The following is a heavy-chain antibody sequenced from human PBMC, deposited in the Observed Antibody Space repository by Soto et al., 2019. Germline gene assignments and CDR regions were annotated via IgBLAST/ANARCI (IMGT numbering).Heavy chain of an antibody. CDR3: ARDRGYRSGSFGS. J-gene: IGHJ5*02. D-gene: IGHD5-18*01. CDR1: GGSISGSD. Sequence: WETRSLTGIVSGGSISGSDWSWSRQPAGKELEWIERIYSDGTTHYNPSLTSRGTMSVDTSKKQISLKLTSVTAADTAMYYCARDRGYRSGSFGSWGQGVLVTVPS. V-gene: IGHV4-4*07. CDR2: IYSDGTT.